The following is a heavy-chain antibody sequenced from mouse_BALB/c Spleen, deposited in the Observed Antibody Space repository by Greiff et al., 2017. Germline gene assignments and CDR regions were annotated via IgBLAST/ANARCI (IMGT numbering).Heavy chain of an antibody. CDR3: NAGENYYGSSYRYYAMDY. Sequence: EVKLMESGAELVRSGASVKLSCTASGFNIKDYYMHWVKQRPEQGLEWIGWIDPENGDTEYAPKFQGKATMTADTSSNTAYLQLSSLTSEDTAVYYCNAGENYYGSSYRYYAMDYWGQGTSVTVSS. D-gene: IGHD1-1*01. J-gene: IGHJ4*01. CDR2: IDPENGDT. V-gene: IGHV14-4*02. CDR1: GFNIKDYY.